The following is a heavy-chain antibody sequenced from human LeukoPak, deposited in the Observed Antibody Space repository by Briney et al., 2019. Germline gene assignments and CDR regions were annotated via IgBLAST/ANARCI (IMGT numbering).Heavy chain of an antibody. CDR2: ISGSGGST. J-gene: IGHJ4*02. CDR1: GFTFSSYA. CDR3: AKTMIVVVIDSPFDY. Sequence: GGSLRLSCAASGFTFSSYAMSWVRQAPGKGLEWVSAISGSGGSTYYADSVKGRFTISRDNSKNTLYLQMNSLGAEDTAVYYCAKTMIVVVIDSPFDYWGQGTLVTVSS. V-gene: IGHV3-23*01. D-gene: IGHD3-22*01.